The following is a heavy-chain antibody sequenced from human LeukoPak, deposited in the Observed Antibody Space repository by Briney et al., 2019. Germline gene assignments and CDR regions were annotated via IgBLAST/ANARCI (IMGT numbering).Heavy chain of an antibody. Sequence: GESLKISCKGSGYSFTSYWIRWVRQMPGKGLEWMGIIYPGDSDTRYSPSFQGQVTISADKSISTAYLPWSSLKASDTAMYYCARGHYYYDSSGYYYHNAFDIWGQGTMVTVSS. J-gene: IGHJ3*02. CDR1: GYSFTSYW. D-gene: IGHD3-22*01. CDR2: IYPGDSDT. CDR3: ARGHYYYDSSGYYYHNAFDI. V-gene: IGHV5-51*01.